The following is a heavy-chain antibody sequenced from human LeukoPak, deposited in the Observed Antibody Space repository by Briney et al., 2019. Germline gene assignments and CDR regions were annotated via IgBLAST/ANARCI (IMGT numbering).Heavy chain of an antibody. Sequence: GASVKVSCKASGGTFSSYAISWVRQAPGQGLEWMGGIIPIFGTANYAQKFQGRVTITADESTSTAYMELSSLRSGDTAVYYCARVEIWFGELSFVYWGQGTLVTVSS. CDR2: IIPIFGTA. V-gene: IGHV1-69*13. D-gene: IGHD3-10*01. J-gene: IGHJ4*02. CDR3: ARVEIWFGELSFVY. CDR1: GGTFSSYA.